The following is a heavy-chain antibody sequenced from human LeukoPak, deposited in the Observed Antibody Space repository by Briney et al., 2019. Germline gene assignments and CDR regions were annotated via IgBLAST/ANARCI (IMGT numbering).Heavy chain of an antibody. CDR1: GYTFTSYA. J-gene: IGHJ4*02. D-gene: IGHD3-22*01. Sequence: SVKVSCKASGYTFTSYAISWVRQAPGQGLEWMGGIIPIFGTANYAQKFQGRVTITADESTSTAYMELSSLRSEDTAVYYCASQNYYDSSGYYLFTYWGQGTLVTVSS. CDR3: ASQNYYDSSGYYLFTY. V-gene: IGHV1-69*13. CDR2: IIPIFGTA.